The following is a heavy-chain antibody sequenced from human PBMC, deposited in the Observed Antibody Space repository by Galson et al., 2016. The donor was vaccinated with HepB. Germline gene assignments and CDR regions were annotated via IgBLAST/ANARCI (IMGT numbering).Heavy chain of an antibody. CDR1: GFTFRNYG. CDR2: IRRSGDST. CDR3: VQGSTAPAV. V-gene: IGHV3-23*01. D-gene: IGHD2-2*01. J-gene: IGHJ6*04. Sequence: SLRLSCAASGFTFRNYGMTWVRQAPGKGLEVVSSIRRSGDSTDYADSVKGRFTISRDNAKNTLSLQMNGLTADDTAIYYCVQGSTAPAVWGKGTTVTVSS.